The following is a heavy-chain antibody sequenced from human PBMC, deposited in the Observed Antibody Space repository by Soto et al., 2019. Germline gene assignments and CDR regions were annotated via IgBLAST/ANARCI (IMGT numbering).Heavy chain of an antibody. Sequence: QVQLVESGGGVVQPGRSLRLSCAASGFTFSSYAMHWVRQAPGKGLEWVAVISYDGSNKYYADSVKGRFTISRDNSKNTLYLQMNSLRAEDTAVYYCAREFTAYHHDGMDVWGQGTTVTVSS. CDR2: ISYDGSNK. V-gene: IGHV3-30-3*01. CDR3: AREFTAYHHDGMDV. J-gene: IGHJ6*02. CDR1: GFTFSSYA.